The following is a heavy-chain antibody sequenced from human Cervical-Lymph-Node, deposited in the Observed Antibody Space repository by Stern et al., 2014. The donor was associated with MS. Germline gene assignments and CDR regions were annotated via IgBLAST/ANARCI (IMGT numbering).Heavy chain of an antibody. V-gene: IGHV1-2*06. CDR2: INPNSGCK. CDR3: AKGGAVPGFDY. CDR1: GYIFTDYF. Sequence: QVQLVQSGSEVKKPGASVKVSCKASGYIFTDYFVHWVRLTPGQGPECVGHINPNSGCKHFAQKFQGRVTMTRDTSISTAYMEVSRLRSDDTAVYYCAKGGAVPGFDYWGQGTLITVSS. J-gene: IGHJ4*02. D-gene: IGHD6-19*01.